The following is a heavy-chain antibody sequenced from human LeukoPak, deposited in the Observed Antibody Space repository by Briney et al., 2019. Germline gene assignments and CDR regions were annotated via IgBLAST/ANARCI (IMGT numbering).Heavy chain of an antibody. CDR1: GFTFSSYS. J-gene: IGHJ5*02. Sequence: QPGGSLRLSCAASGFTFSSYSMNWVRQAPGKGLEWVSYISSSSSTIYYADSVKGRFTISRDNSKNTLYLQMNSLRAEDTAVYYCAKVHYGDYAWFDPWGQGTLVTVSS. CDR3: AKVHYGDYAWFDP. V-gene: IGHV3-48*01. CDR2: ISSSSSTI. D-gene: IGHD4-17*01.